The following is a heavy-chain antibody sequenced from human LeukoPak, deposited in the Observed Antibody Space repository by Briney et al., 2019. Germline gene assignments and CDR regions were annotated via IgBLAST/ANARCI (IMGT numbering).Heavy chain of an antibody. CDR2: ITPSGGT. CDR3: ARDRYGDGFAHFDY. D-gene: IGHD5-24*01. J-gene: IGHJ4*02. V-gene: IGHV1-2*02. CDR1: GYTFTSYA. Sequence: ASVTVSCKASGYTFTSYAMHWVRQAPGQGLEWMGWITPSGGTNYPQKFQGRVAITRDTSITTAYMDLSRLTSDDTAVYYCARDRYGDGFAHFDYWGQGALVTVSS.